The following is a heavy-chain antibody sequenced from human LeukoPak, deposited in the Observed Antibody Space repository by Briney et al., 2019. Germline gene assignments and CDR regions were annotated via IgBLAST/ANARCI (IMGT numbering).Heavy chain of an antibody. Sequence: ASETLSLTCTVSGGSISSSSYYWGWIRQPPGKGLEWIGSIYHSGSTYYNPSLKSRVTISVDTSKNQFSLKVTSVTATDKAVYYCARLGAGFWSGNYYFDYWGQGTLVTVSS. D-gene: IGHD3-3*01. V-gene: IGHV4-39*07. J-gene: IGHJ4*02. CDR3: ARLGAGFWSGNYYFDY. CDR2: IYHSGST. CDR1: GGSISSSSYY.